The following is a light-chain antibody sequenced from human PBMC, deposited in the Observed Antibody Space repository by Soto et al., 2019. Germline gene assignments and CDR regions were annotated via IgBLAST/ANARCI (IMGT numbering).Light chain of an antibody. J-gene: IGLJ1*01. CDR1: ISDVGTYDY. CDR3: SSHTSTNTRV. Sequence: QSVLTQPASVSGSPGQSIAISCTGTISDVGTYDYVSWYQQHPNRAPKLMIYEVRNRPSGVSNRFSGSKSVNTATLTISGLQAEDEADYYCSSHTSTNTRVFGTGTKVTVL. V-gene: IGLV2-14*03. CDR2: EVR.